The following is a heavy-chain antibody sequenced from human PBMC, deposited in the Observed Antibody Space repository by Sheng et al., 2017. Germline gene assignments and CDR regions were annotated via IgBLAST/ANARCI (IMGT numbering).Heavy chain of an antibody. CDR1: GFIFSDFE. V-gene: IGHV3-48*03. CDR3: ARSRHSPFDY. CDR2: IRSGGNPT. J-gene: IGHJ4*02. D-gene: IGHD1-26*01. Sequence: EVQLVESGGGLVQPGGSLRLSCVASGFIFSDFEMNWVRQAPGKGLEWVSNIRSGGNPTYYADSVKGRFTISRDNAKNSLYLQMNSLRADDTAIYYCARSRHSPFDYWGQGTLVTVSS.